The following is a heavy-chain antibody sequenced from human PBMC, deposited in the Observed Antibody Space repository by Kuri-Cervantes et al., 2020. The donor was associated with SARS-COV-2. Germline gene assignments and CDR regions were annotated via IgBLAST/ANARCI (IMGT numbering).Heavy chain of an antibody. CDR3: ASYGDYGEGPIDY. CDR2: ISYDGSNK. Sequence: GGSLRLSCAASGFTFSSYAMHWVRQAPGKGLEWVAVISYDGSNKYYADSVKGRFTISRDNSKGTLYLQMNSLRAEDTAVYYCASYGDYGEGPIDYWGQGTLVTVSS. D-gene: IGHD4-17*01. J-gene: IGHJ4*02. CDR1: GFTFSSYA. V-gene: IGHV3-30-3*01.